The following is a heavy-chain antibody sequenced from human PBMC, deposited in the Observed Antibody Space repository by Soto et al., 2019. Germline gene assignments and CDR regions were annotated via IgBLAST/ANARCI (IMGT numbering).Heavy chain of an antibody. V-gene: IGHV1-3*01. CDR3: ARVRAVTPYYYYGMDV. Sequence: ASVKVSCKASGYTFTSYAMHWVRPAPGQRLEWMGWINAGNGNTKYSQKFQGRVTITRDTSASTAYMELSSLRSEDTAVYYCARVRAVTPYYYYGMDVWGQGTTVTVSS. CDR1: GYTFTSYA. D-gene: IGHD4-4*01. CDR2: INAGNGNT. J-gene: IGHJ6*02.